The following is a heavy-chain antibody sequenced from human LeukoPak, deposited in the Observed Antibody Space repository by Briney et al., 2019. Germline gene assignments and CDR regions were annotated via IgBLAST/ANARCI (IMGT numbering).Heavy chain of an antibody. Sequence: GGSLRLSCAASGFTFSNYAMSWVRQAPGKGLEWISGISGSGDTTYYADSVKGRFTISRDNSKNTLYLQMNSLRAEDSAVYYCTKQRDPVTTLTTDYWGQGTLVTVSS. D-gene: IGHD4-17*01. CDR2: ISGSGDTT. CDR1: GFTFSNYA. V-gene: IGHV3-23*01. CDR3: TKQRDPVTTLTTDY. J-gene: IGHJ4*02.